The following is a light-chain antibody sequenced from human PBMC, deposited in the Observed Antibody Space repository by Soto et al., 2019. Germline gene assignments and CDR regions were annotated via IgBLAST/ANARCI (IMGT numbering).Light chain of an antibody. V-gene: IGLV1-44*01. Sequence: QLVLTQPPSASGTPGQRVTISCSGSSSNIGSNAVAWYQQFPGTAPKLLIHTGNQRPSGVPDRFSGSKSGTSASLAISGLQSEDEAHYYCATWDGSLTAVVFGGGTQLTVL. CDR1: SSNIGSNA. CDR2: TGN. J-gene: IGLJ2*01. CDR3: ATWDGSLTAVV.